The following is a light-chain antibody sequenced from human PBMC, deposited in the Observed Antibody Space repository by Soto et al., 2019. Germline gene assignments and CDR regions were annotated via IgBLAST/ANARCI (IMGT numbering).Light chain of an antibody. Sequence: QSALTQPASVSGSPGQSITISCTGTSSDVGAYNYVSWYQQHPGKVPKLMIYDVSDRPSGVSNRFSGSKSGNTAPLTISGLQAEDEADYYCSSFTRSNSYVFGTGTKVTVL. CDR3: SSFTRSNSYV. CDR1: SSDVGAYNY. CDR2: DVS. J-gene: IGLJ1*01. V-gene: IGLV2-14*03.